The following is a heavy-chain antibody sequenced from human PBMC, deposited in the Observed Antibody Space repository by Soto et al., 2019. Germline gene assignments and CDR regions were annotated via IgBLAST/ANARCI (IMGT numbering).Heavy chain of an antibody. CDR2: INADGTST. D-gene: IGHD5-18*01. CDR3: ARGIQHRYGMDV. Sequence: PGGSLRLSCAAAGFTFSNHWMHWVRQAPGKGLVWVSRINADGTSTFYADSVKGRFAISRDNAKNTVYLQVSSLRGEDTAVYFCARGIQHRYGMDVWGQGTTVTVS. V-gene: IGHV3-74*01. CDR1: GFTFSNHW. J-gene: IGHJ6*02.